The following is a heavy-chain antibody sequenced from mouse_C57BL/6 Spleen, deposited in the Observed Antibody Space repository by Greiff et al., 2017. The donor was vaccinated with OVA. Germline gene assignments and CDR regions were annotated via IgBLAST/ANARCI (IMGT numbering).Heavy chain of an antibody. D-gene: IGHD1-1*01. CDR1: GYTFTGYW. Sequence: VQLQQAGAELMNPASSVKLSCKATGYTFTGYWIEWVKQRPGHGLEWIGEILPGSGSTNYNEKFKGKATFTADTSSNTAYMQLSSLTTEDSAIYYYAQGSSPSYYFDYWGQGTTLTVSS. CDR2: ILPGSGST. CDR3: AQGSSPSYYFDY. V-gene: IGHV1-9*01. J-gene: IGHJ2*01.